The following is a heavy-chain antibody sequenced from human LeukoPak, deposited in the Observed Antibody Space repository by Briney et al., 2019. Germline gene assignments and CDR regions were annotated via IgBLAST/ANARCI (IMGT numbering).Heavy chain of an antibody. J-gene: IGHJ4*02. V-gene: IGHV1-46*01. CDR3: AREGIRVTTGDY. Sequence: ASVTVSCKASGYTFTSYYMHWVRQAPGQGLEWMGIINPSGGSTSYAQKFQGRVTMTRDTSTSTVYMELSSLRSEDTAVYYCAREGIRVTTGDYWGQGTLVTVSS. D-gene: IGHD4-17*01. CDR2: INPSGGST. CDR1: GYTFTSYY.